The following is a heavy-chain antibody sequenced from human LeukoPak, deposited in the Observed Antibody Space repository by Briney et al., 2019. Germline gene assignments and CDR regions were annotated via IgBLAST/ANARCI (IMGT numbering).Heavy chain of an antibody. CDR2: MRQDGSEI. V-gene: IGHV3-7*01. D-gene: IGHD1-26*01. J-gene: IGHJ4*02. CDR1: GFPFNVQT. Sequence: GGSLRLSCAASGFPFNVQTMSWVRQAPGKGLDWVASMRQDGSEIYYLDSVKGRFTISRENPKNSLYLQMNSLRAEDTAVYYCARGGATRGRFENWGQGTLVTVSS. CDR3: ARGGATRGRFEN.